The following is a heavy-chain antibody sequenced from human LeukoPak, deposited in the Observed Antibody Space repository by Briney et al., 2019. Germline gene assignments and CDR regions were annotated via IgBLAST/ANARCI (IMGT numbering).Heavy chain of an antibody. V-gene: IGHV4-4*02. Sequence: SETLSLTCAVSGGSIGSSNWWSWVRQPPGKGLEWIGEIYHSGSTNYNPSLKSRVTISVDKSKDQFSLKLSSVTAADTAAYYCARDTAGPQWAFDIWGQGTMVTVSS. CDR2: IYHSGST. D-gene: IGHD6-19*01. CDR3: ARDTAGPQWAFDI. CDR1: GGSIGSSNW. J-gene: IGHJ3*02.